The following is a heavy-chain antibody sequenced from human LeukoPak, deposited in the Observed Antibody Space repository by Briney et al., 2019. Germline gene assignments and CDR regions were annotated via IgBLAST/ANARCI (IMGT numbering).Heavy chain of an antibody. Sequence: GGSLRLSCAASGFTFSSYAMSWVRQAPGKGLEWVSTITGSADSPNYADSVKGRSTISRDNSKNTLYLQMNSLRAEDTAVYYCAKDIHLIVGAMAGWGQGTLVTVSS. CDR1: GFTFSSYA. V-gene: IGHV3-23*01. D-gene: IGHD1-26*01. J-gene: IGHJ4*02. CDR3: AKDIHLIVGAMAG. CDR2: ITGSADSP.